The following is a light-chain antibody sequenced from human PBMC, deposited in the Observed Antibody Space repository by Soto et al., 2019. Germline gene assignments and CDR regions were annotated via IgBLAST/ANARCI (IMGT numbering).Light chain of an antibody. CDR3: QQYGSSPFT. CDR1: ESVSSSY. V-gene: IGKV3-20*01. J-gene: IGKJ3*01. CDR2: GAT. Sequence: EIVLTQSPGTLSMSPGESATLSCGASESVSSSYLAWYQQKPGQAPRLLIYGATTRLRGVPDRFSGSGSGTDLTLTISRLEPEDFAVYYCQQYGSSPFTFGRGTKVDI.